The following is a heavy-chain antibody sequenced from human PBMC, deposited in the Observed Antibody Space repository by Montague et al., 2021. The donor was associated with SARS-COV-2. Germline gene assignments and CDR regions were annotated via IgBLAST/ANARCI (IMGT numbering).Heavy chain of an antibody. D-gene: IGHD2-8*01. J-gene: IGHJ4*02. Sequence: SETLSLTCAGDLRSGGGEHRCRSGVHQSARRGPKGIGSSPYPGRTYYNPSLRSRVSFSMDTSKNHFSLSLSSVTVADTAVYFCARQLPSYCATNKCYPYYFDGWGQGALVTVSS. CDR3: ARQLPSYCATNKCYPYYFDG. V-gene: IGHV4-39*01. CDR1: LRSGGGEHRC. CDR2: SPYPGRT.